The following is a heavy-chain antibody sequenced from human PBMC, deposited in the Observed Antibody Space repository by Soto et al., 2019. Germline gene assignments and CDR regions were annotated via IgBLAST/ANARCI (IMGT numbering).Heavy chain of an antibody. CDR3: ARSPPASRPSWFDP. Sequence: QVQLVQSGPEVRNPGASVRVSCRTSGYRFSGYGISWARLAPGQGLEWMGWISGYNGATQYPQKLQGRVPMTADTATHTGYMELRSLGVDDTAVYFCARSPPASRPSWFDPWGPGTLVTVSS. J-gene: IGHJ5*02. CDR1: GYRFSGYG. V-gene: IGHV1-18*04. D-gene: IGHD6-6*01. CDR2: ISGYNGAT.